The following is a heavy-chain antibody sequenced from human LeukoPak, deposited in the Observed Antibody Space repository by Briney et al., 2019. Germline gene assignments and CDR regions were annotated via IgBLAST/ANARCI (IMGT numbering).Heavy chain of an antibody. D-gene: IGHD2-15*01. J-gene: IGHJ4*02. Sequence: GGSLRLSCAASGFTFSSYAMSWVRQSPGKGLEWVSAISGSGGSTYYADSVKGRFTISRDNSKNTLYLQMNSLRAEDTAVYYCAKDIVVVVAAPHYFDYWGQGTLVTVSS. CDR1: GFTFSSYA. CDR2: ISGSGGST. CDR3: AKDIVVVVAAPHYFDY. V-gene: IGHV3-23*01.